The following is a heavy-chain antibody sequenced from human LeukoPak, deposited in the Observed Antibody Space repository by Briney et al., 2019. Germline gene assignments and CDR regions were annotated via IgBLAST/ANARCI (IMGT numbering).Heavy chain of an antibody. CDR1: GGTFSSYA. Sequence: SVKVSCKASGGTFSSYAISWARQAPGQGLEWMGGIIPIFGTASYAQKFQGRVTITADESTSTAYMELSSLGSEDTAVYYCARDTIVGAPSTFVWGQGTTVTVSS. J-gene: IGHJ6*02. V-gene: IGHV1-69*13. D-gene: IGHD1-26*01. CDR3: ARDTIVGAPSTFV. CDR2: IIPIFGTA.